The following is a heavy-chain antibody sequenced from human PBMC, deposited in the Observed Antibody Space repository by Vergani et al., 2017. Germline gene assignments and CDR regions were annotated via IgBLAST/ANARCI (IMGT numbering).Heavy chain of an antibody. CDR2: IYYSGST. J-gene: IGHJ4*02. D-gene: IGHD6-6*01. CDR1: GGSISSYY. V-gene: IGHV4-30-4*08. Sequence: QLQLQESGPGLVKPSETLSLTCTVSGGSISSYYWSWIRQPPGKGLEWIGYIYYSGSTYYNPSLKSRVTISVDTSKNQFSLKLSSVTAADTAVYYCARGSWQLVSGDYFDYWGQGTLVTVSS. CDR3: ARGSWQLVSGDYFDY.